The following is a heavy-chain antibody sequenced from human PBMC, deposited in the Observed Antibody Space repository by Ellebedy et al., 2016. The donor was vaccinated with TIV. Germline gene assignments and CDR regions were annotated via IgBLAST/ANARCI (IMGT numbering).Heavy chain of an antibody. CDR2: IYPGDSDT. V-gene: IGHV5-51*01. CDR1: GYTFSNYW. Sequence: KVSCKAIGYTFSNYWIGWVRQVPGKGLEWMGIIYPGDSDTRYSPSFQGHVTISADKSVDTAYLQWSGLKASDTAMYYCARRANRVGASFAYWGQGVLVTVSS. J-gene: IGHJ4*02. CDR3: ARRANRVGASFAY. D-gene: IGHD2-8*01.